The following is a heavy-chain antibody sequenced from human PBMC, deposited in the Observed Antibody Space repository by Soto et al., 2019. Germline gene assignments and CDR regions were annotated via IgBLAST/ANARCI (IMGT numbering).Heavy chain of an antibody. V-gene: IGHV4-30-2*01. CDR2: TYHSGGT. J-gene: IGHJ4*02. D-gene: IGHD3-22*01. CDR3: ARDSLSGYYFDY. Sequence: QLQLQESGSGLVKPSQTLSLTCVVSGDSISSGGYSWNWIRQPPGKGLEWIGHTYHSGGTLYNPSLDSRVTISVDKSKNKFSLRLTSVTAANTAVYYCARDSLSGYYFDYWGQGTLVTVSS. CDR1: GDSISSGGYS.